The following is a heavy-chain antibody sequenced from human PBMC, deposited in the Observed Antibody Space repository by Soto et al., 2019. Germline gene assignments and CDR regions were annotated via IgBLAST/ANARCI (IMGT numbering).Heavy chain of an antibody. J-gene: IGHJ6*02. Sequence: ASVKVSCKVSGYTLTELSMHWVRQAPGKGLEWMGGFDPEDGETIYAQKFQGRVTMTEDTSTDTAYMELSSLRSEDTAVYYCATDLSILTGDLYYYYGMDVWGQGTTVTVSS. CDR2: FDPEDGET. D-gene: IGHD3-9*01. V-gene: IGHV1-24*01. CDR1: GYTLTELS. CDR3: ATDLSILTGDLYYYYGMDV.